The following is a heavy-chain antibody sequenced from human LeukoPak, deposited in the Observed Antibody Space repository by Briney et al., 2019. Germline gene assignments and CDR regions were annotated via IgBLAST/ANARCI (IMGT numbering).Heavy chain of an antibody. CDR2: ISAYNGNT. V-gene: IGHV1-18*01. CDR1: GGTFSSYA. Sequence: GASVKVSCKASGGTFSSYAISWVRQAPGQGLEWMGWISAYNGNTNYAQKFQGRVTMTRDTSTSTVYMELSSLRSEDTAVYYCATASAGYNHYYMDVWGKGTTVTVSS. D-gene: IGHD5-24*01. J-gene: IGHJ6*03. CDR3: ATASAGYNHYYMDV.